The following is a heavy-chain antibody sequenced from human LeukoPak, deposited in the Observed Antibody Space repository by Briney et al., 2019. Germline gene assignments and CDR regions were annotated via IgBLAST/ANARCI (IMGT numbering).Heavy chain of an antibody. D-gene: IGHD2/OR15-2a*01. CDR2: ISYDGSYK. Sequence: GGSLRLSCAASGFTFSNYAMHWVRQAPGKGLEWVAVISYDGSYKDYADSVKGRFTISRDNAKNTLYLQMNSLRAEDTAVYYCARDWFHAIDYWGQGTLVTVSS. J-gene: IGHJ4*02. CDR3: ARDWFHAIDY. V-gene: IGHV3-30*04. CDR1: GFTFSNYA.